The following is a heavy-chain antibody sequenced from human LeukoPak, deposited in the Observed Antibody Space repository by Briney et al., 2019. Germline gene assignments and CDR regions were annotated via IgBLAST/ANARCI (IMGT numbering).Heavy chain of an antibody. CDR2: FDPEDGET. CDR1: GYTLTELS. J-gene: IGHJ3*02. CDR3: ALTSITGPYGAFDI. V-gene: IGHV1-24*01. Sequence: ASVKVSCKVSGYTLTELSMHWVRQAPGKGLEWMGGFDPEDGETIYAQKFQGRVTMTEDTSTDTAYMELSSLRSEDTAVYYCALTSITGPYGAFDIWGQGTMVTVSS. D-gene: IGHD1-20*01.